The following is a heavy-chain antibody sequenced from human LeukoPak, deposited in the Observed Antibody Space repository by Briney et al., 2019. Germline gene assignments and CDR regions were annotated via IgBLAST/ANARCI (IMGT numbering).Heavy chain of an antibody. V-gene: IGHV4-59*01. J-gene: IGHJ4*02. CDR2: IYYSGST. CDR1: GGSISSYY. Sequence: SETLSLTCTVSGGSISSYYWSWIRQPPGKGLEWIGYIYYSGSTNYNPSLKSRVTISVDTSKNQFSLKLSSVTAADTAVYYCARGGYGSGSYYISSFDYWGQGTLVTVSS. D-gene: IGHD3-10*01. CDR3: ARGGYGSGSYYISSFDY.